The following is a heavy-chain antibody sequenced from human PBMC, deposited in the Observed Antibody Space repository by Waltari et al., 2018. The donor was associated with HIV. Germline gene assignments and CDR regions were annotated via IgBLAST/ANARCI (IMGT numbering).Heavy chain of an antibody. V-gene: IGHV3-21*01. Sequence: EVQLVESGGGLVKPGGSLRLSCAAFGFTFSSYSMNWVRRAPGKGLEWVSSISSSSSYIYYADSVKGRFTISRDNAKNSLYLQMNSLRAEDTAVYYCARDRYCSGGSCYVRQYFQHWGQGTLVTVSS. CDR1: GFTFSSYS. CDR3: ARDRYCSGGSCYVRQYFQH. J-gene: IGHJ1*01. D-gene: IGHD2-15*01. CDR2: ISSSSSYI.